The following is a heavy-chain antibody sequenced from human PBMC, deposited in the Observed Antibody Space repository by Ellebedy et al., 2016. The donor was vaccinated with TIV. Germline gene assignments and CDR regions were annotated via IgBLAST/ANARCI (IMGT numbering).Heavy chain of an antibody. V-gene: IGHV3-53*01. CDR3: AITERWDQLFDS. CDR1: RFTVSDNY. Sequence: GESLKISCAASRFTVSDNYMTWVRQAPGKGLEWVAPTYSGTNKHYADSVEGRFTISRDNSNNTLYLQMNSLRTDDTAIYYCAITERWDQLFDSWGQGILVTVSA. D-gene: IGHD5-24*01. CDR2: TYSGTNK. J-gene: IGHJ4*02.